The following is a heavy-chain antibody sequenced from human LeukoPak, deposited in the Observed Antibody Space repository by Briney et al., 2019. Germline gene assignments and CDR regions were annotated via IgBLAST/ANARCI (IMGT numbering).Heavy chain of an antibody. CDR1: GGSINSGSYY. D-gene: IGHD3-3*01. Sequence: SETLSLTCTVSGGSINSGSYYWSWIRQPAGKGLEWIGRIYTSGSTKYNPSLKSRVTISVDTSKNQFSLKLNSVTAADTAVYYCARGGYLEIFGVVIPNYFDYWGQGTLVTVSS. CDR3: ARGGYLEIFGVVIPNYFDY. J-gene: IGHJ4*02. V-gene: IGHV4-61*02. CDR2: IYTSGST.